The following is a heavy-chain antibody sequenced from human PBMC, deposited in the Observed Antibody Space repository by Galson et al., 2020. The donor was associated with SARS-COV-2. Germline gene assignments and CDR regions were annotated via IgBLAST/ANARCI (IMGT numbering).Heavy chain of an antibody. CDR2: INHSGST. V-gene: IGHV4-34*01. J-gene: IGHJ5*02. CDR3: ARGNTAMVP. Sequence: LETLSLTCAVYGGSFSGYYWSWIRQPPGKGLEWIGEINHSGSTNYNPSLKSRVTISVDTSKNQFSLKLSSVTAADTAVYYCARGNTAMVPWGQGTLVTVSS. CDR1: GGSFSGYY. D-gene: IGHD5-18*01.